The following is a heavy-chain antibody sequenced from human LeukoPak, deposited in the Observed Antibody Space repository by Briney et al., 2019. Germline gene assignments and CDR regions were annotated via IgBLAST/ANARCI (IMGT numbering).Heavy chain of an antibody. J-gene: IGHJ4*02. CDR2: MSSDGGNQ. D-gene: IGHD3-10*01. CDR3: ARGHASGSWLIDY. CDR1: GFSFSSYA. V-gene: IGHV3-30*01. Sequence: GGSLRLSRAASGFSFSSYAIHWVRQAPGKGLEWVTFMSSDGGNQYHADSVKGRFTISRDNSKNALYLQMNSLRAEDTAVYHCARGHASGSWLIDYWGLGTLVTVSS.